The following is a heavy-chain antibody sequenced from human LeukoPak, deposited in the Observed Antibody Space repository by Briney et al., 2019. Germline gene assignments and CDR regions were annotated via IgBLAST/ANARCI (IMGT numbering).Heavy chain of an antibody. V-gene: IGHV5-51*01. CDR3: ARHSCYDS. CDR1: GFTFSTYS. D-gene: IGHD3-16*01. J-gene: IGHJ4*02. Sequence: GESLKISCKGSGFTFSTYSFAWVRQMPGKGLEWMGVIYAGDSSTRYSPSFQGQVTISVDNSISTVFLQWSSLKASASAIYYCARHSCYDSWGQGTLVTVSS. CDR2: IYAGDSST.